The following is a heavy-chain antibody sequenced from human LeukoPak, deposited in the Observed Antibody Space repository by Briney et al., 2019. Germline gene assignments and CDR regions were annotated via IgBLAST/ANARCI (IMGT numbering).Heavy chain of an antibody. CDR3: ATPQLARDAFDI. V-gene: IGHV4-30-2*01. CDR1: GGSISSGGYY. J-gene: IGHJ3*02. CDR2: IYHSGST. D-gene: IGHD6-6*01. Sequence: SETLSLTCTVSGGSISSGGYYWSWIRQPPGKGLEWIGYIYHSGSTYYNPSLKSRVTISVDRSKNQFSLKLSSVTAADTAVYYCATPQLARDAFDIWGQGTMVTVSS.